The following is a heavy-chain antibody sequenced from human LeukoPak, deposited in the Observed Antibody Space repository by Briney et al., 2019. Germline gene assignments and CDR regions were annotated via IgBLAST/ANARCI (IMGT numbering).Heavy chain of an antibody. J-gene: IGHJ4*02. V-gene: IGHV3-23*01. CDR2: ISGSGGST. D-gene: IGHD3-10*01. Sequence: HPGGSLRLSCAASGFTFSSYAMSWVRQAPGKGLEWVSAISGSGGSTYYADSVKGRFTISRDNSKNALYLQMNSLRAEDTAVYYCARDPPNYYGSGSYYRVFDYWGQGTLVTVSS. CDR1: GFTFSSYA. CDR3: ARDPPNYYGSGSYYRVFDY.